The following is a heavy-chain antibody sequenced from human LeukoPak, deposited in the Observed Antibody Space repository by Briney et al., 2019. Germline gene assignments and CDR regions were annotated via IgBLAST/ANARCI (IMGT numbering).Heavy chain of an antibody. CDR2: IYYSGST. J-gene: IGHJ4*02. CDR3: ASLDDSSGYYLDY. D-gene: IGHD3-22*01. Sequence: PSETLSLTCTVSGGSISSYYWNWLRQPPGKGLEWIGYIYYSGSTNYNPSLKSRVTISVDTSKNQFSLKLSSVTAADTAVYYCASLDDSSGYYLDYWGQGTLVTVSS. CDR1: GGSISSYY. V-gene: IGHV4-59*01.